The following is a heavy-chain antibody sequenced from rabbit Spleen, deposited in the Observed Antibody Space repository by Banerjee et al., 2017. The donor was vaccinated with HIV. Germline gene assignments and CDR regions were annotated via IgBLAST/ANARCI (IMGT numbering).Heavy chain of an antibody. V-gene: IGHV1S40*01. CDR3: ARDTGSSFSSYGMDL. Sequence: QSLEESGGDLVKPGASLTLTCTASAVSFTGDSFSGDSYMCWVRQAPGKGLEWIVCIDSGSSGFTYFASWAKGRFTISKTSSTTVTLQMTSLTAADTATYFCARDTGSSFSSYGMDLWGPGTLVTVS. D-gene: IGHD8-1*01. J-gene: IGHJ6*01. CDR2: IDSGSSGFT. CDR1: AVSFTGDSFSGDSY.